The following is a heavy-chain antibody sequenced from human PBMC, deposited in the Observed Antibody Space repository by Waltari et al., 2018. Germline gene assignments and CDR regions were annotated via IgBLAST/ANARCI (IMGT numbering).Heavy chain of an antibody. CDR1: VFTFSTHW. Sequence: EVQLVESGGGVVQPGGSLKVSCAASVFTFSTHWMSWVRQAPGKGLEWVANIKEDGKEKYYVDAVKGRFTSSRDNAKNSLYLQMNSLRAEDTAVYYCARDLKWGRYYTGADSWGQGSLVTVSS. CDR2: IKEDGKEK. D-gene: IGHD3-3*01. J-gene: IGHJ4*02. V-gene: IGHV3-7*01. CDR3: ARDLKWGRYYTGADS.